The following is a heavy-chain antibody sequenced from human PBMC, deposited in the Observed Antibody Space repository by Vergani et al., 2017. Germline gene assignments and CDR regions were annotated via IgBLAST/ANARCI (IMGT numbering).Heavy chain of an antibody. V-gene: IGHV1-46*01. J-gene: IGHJ4*01. CDR1: GYTFSNYY. Sequence: QVQVVQSGAEVKKSGASVKVSCKTSGYTFSNYYMHWVRQAPGQGLEWMGIINPSGGHTNYAQKFQGRVTMTRDTSTRTVYMELSSLRSEDAAIYYCARRGYGILGGYRYWGQGTLVTVSA. D-gene: IGHD3-9*01. CDR2: INPSGGHT. CDR3: ARRGYGILGGYRY.